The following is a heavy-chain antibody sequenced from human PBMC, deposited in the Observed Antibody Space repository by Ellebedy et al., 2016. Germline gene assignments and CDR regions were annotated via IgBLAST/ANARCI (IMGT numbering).Heavy chain of an antibody. CDR2: VFHTGIT. D-gene: IGHD6-19*01. CDR3: AKWNGGWYAFDV. V-gene: IGHV4-59*02. J-gene: IGHJ3*01. Sequence: SETLSLTCNVSGGSVSSDYWNWIRRPPGMGLEWIGYVFHTGITSYNPSLKSRVTMSVDTSRSQFSLRLTSGTAADTAVYYCAKWNGGWYAFDVWGQGTMVTVSS. CDR1: GGSVSSDY.